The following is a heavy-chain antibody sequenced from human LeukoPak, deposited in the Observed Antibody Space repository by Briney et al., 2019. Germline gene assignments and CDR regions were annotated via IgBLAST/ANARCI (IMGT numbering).Heavy chain of an antibody. J-gene: IGHJ4*02. D-gene: IGHD3-22*01. CDR2: IWYDGSNK. V-gene: IGHV3-33*01. Sequence: PGGSLRLSCAASGFTFSSYGMHWVRQAPGKGLEWVAVIWYDGSNKYYVDSVKGRFTISRDNSKNTLYLQMNSLRAEDTAVYYCARDLTYYYDSSGYYLDFWGQGTLVTVSS. CDR1: GFTFSSYG. CDR3: ARDLTYYYDSSGYYLDF.